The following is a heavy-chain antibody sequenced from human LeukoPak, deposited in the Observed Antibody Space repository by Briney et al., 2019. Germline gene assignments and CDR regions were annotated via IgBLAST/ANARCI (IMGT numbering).Heavy chain of an antibody. D-gene: IGHD3-16*02. Sequence: ASVTVSCKASGYIFTSYDINWVRQATGQGLEWMGWMNPNSGNTGYAQKFQGRVTMTRNTSISTAYMELGSLRSEDTAVYYCARGAKFGGVIDNFDYWGQGTLVTVSS. CDR1: GYIFTSYD. J-gene: IGHJ4*02. V-gene: IGHV1-8*01. CDR2: MNPNSGNT. CDR3: ARGAKFGGVIDNFDY.